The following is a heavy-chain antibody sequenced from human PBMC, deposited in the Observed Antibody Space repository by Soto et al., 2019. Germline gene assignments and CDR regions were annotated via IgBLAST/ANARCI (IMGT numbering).Heavy chain of an antibody. Sequence: QVQLVQSGAEVKKPGSSVKVSCKASGGTFSSYTISWVRQAPGQGLEWMGRIIPILGIANYAQKFQGRVTITAEKSTSTAYMELSSLRSEDTAVYYCAREEYYYGSGAVFDYWGQGTLVTVSS. J-gene: IGHJ4*02. V-gene: IGHV1-69*08. D-gene: IGHD3-10*01. CDR3: AREEYYYGSGAVFDY. CDR1: GGTFSSYT. CDR2: IIPILGIA.